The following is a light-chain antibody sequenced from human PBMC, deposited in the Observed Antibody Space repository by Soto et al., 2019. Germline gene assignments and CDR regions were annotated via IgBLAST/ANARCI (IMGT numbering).Light chain of an antibody. CDR3: EHYNNWPHA. J-gene: IGKJ4*01. Sequence: LVMPQSPATLSVSPGERATLSCRASQSVSSNLAWYQQKPGQAPRLLIYGASTRATAIPARFSGSGSGTEFTLTISSLQSEDLAVYYCEHYNNWPHAFGGGTKVDI. CDR1: QSVSSN. CDR2: GAS. V-gene: IGKV3-15*01.